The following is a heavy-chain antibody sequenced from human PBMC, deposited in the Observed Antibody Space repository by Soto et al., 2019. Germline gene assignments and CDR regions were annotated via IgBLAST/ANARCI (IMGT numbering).Heavy chain of an antibody. D-gene: IGHD3-10*01. Sequence: SETLSLTCTVSGGSISSYYWSWIRQPPGKGLEWIGYIYYSGSTNYNPSLKSRVTISVDTSKNQFSLKLSSVTAADTAVYYCARDHHGSGLYYYYGMDVWGQGTTVTVSS. V-gene: IGHV4-59*01. CDR2: IYYSGST. J-gene: IGHJ6*02. CDR3: ARDHHGSGLYYYYGMDV. CDR1: GGSISSYY.